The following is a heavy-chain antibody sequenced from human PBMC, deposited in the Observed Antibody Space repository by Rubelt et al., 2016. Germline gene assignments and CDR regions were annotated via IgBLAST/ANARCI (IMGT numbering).Heavy chain of an antibody. CDR2: ISYDGSNK. Sequence: VVQPGRSLRLSCAASGFTFSSYAMHWVRQAPGKGLEWVAVISYDGSNKYYADSVKGRFTISRDNSKNTLYLQMNSLRAEDTAVYYCAKDPSRNSGTYYNSPSYYYYGMDVWGQGTTVTVSS. J-gene: IGHJ6*02. D-gene: IGHD3-10*01. V-gene: IGHV3-30*04. CDR1: GFTFSSYA. CDR3: AKDPSRNSGTYYNSPSYYYYGMDV.